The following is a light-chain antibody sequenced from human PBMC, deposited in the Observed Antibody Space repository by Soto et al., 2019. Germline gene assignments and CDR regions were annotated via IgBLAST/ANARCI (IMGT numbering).Light chain of an antibody. V-gene: IGLV2-8*01. CDR1: SSDVGAYNY. Sequence: QSALTQPPSASGSPGQSVTISCTGTSSDVGAYNYVSWYQQHPGKAPKLMIYEVTKRPSGVPDRFSGSKSGNRASLTVSGLQAEDEADYYCSSYAGGNDLIFGGGTKVTVL. CDR2: EVT. J-gene: IGLJ2*01. CDR3: SSYAGGNDLI.